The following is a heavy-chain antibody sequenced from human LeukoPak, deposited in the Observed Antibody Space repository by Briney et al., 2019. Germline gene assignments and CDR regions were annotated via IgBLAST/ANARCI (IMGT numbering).Heavy chain of an antibody. CDR2: INGDGSST. J-gene: IGHJ6*02. V-gene: IGHV3-74*01. Sequence: GGSLRLSCAASGFTFDDYAMHWVRQAPGKGLVWVSRINGDGSSTSYADSVKGRFTISRDNAENTVYLQMNSLRAEDTAVYYCARDHVRAVAGKYYYYGMDVWGQGTTVTVSS. CDR1: GFTFDDYA. CDR3: ARDHVRAVAGKYYYYGMDV. D-gene: IGHD6-19*01.